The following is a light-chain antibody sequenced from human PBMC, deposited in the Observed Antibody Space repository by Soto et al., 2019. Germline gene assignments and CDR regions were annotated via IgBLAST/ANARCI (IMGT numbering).Light chain of an antibody. CDR2: ASS. Sequence: DIQLTQSPSALSASVGDTVSITCRASQSASTYSNWYQQKPGKAPHLLIYASSRLQGGFPSRFSGSQSGTEFDSTISVFEHEHLATCCSHQRSDTALTFGGG. J-gene: IGKJ4*01. V-gene: IGKV1-39*01. CDR1: QSASTY. CDR3: HQRSDTALT.